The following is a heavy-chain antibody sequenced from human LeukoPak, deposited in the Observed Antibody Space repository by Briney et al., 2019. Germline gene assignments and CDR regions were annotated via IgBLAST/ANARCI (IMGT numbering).Heavy chain of an antibody. CDR2: ISSSGSTI. D-gene: IGHD3-10*01. V-gene: IGHV3-11*01. Sequence: GGSLRLSCAASGFTFSDYYMSWIRQAPGKGLEWVSYISSSGSTIYYADSVKGRFTISRDNSKNTLYLQMNSLRAEDTAVYYCAKDVNYYGSDPGYWGQGTLVTVSS. CDR1: GFTFSDYY. CDR3: AKDVNYYGSDPGY. J-gene: IGHJ4*02.